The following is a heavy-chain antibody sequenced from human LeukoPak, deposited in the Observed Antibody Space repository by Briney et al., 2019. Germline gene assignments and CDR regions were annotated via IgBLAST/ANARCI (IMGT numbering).Heavy chain of an antibody. CDR2: ISWNSGSI. V-gene: IGHV3-9*01. J-gene: IGHJ3*02. Sequence: PGRSLRLSCAASGFTFDDYAMHWVRQAPGKGLEWVSGISWNSGSIGYADSVKGRFTISRDNAKNSLYLQMNSLRAEDTALYYCAKDQSLYPNDAFDIWGQGTMVTVSS. CDR3: AKDQSLYPNDAFDI. CDR1: GFTFDDYA. D-gene: IGHD2-2*02.